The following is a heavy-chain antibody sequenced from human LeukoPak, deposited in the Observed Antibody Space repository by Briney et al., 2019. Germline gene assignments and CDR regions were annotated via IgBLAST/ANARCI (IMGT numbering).Heavy chain of an antibody. J-gene: IGHJ5*02. D-gene: IGHD1-7*01. CDR3: ARDNYAGANWFDP. V-gene: IGHV1-69*05. Sequence: ASVKVSYKASVGTFSSYAISWVRQAPGQGLEWMGGIIPIFGTANYAQKFQGRVTITTDESTSTAYMELSSLRSEDTAVYYCARDNYAGANWFDPWGQGTLVTVSS. CDR1: VGTFSSYA. CDR2: IIPIFGTA.